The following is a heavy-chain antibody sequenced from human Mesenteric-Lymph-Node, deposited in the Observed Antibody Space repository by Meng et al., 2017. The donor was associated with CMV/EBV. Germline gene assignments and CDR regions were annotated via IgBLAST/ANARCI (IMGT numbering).Heavy chain of an antibody. Sequence: CTVSGGSLSSGGYYWSWIRQHPGKGLEWIGYIYYSGSTYYNPSLKSRVTISVDTSKNQFSLKLSSVTAADTAVYYCARDSNYWFDPWGQGTLVTVSS. V-gene: IGHV4-31*03. CDR2: IYYSGST. CDR1: GGSLSSGGYY. J-gene: IGHJ5*02. CDR3: ARDSNYWFDP. D-gene: IGHD4-11*01.